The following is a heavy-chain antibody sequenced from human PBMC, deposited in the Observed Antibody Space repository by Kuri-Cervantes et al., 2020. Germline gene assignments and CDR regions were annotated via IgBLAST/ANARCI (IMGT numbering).Heavy chain of an antibody. CDR3: ASWGYGSGSHRGYDP. CDR1: GGSIISSSYY. Sequence: SETLSLTCTVSGGSIISSSYYWGWIRQPPGKGLEWIGSIYYSGSTYYNPSLKSRVTISVDTSKNQFSLKLSSVTAADTAVYYCASWGYGSGSHRGYDPWGHGILVTVSS. V-gene: IGHV4-39*01. D-gene: IGHD3-10*01. CDR2: IYYSGST. J-gene: IGHJ5*02.